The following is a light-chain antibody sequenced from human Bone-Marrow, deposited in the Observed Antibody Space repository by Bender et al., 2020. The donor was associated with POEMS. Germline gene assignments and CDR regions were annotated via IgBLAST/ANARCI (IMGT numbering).Light chain of an antibody. V-gene: IGLV3-25*03. Sequence: SYELTQPPSVSVSPGQTARITCSGDQLPDQFAFWYQQKPGQAPILVISEEYERPSGIPERFSGSASGTTVTLTISGVQAEDEADYYCQSTDSSGNFVVFGGGTRLTVL. CDR3: QSTDSSGNFVV. CDR1: QLPDQF. J-gene: IGLJ2*01. CDR2: EEY.